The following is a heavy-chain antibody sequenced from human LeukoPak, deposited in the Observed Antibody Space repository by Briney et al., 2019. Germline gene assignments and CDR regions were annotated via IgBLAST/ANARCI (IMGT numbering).Heavy chain of an antibody. CDR1: GGSFSGYY. V-gene: IGHV4-34*01. D-gene: IGHD2-2*01. CDR2: INHSGST. J-gene: IGHJ6*04. CDR3: ARAGCSSTSCYSHYYYYGMDV. Sequence: SETLSLTCAVYGGSFSGYYWSWLRQPPGKGLEWIGEINHSGSTNYNPSLKSRVTISVDTSKNQFSLKLSSVTAADTAVYYCARAGCSSTSCYSHYYYYGMDVWGKGTTVTVSS.